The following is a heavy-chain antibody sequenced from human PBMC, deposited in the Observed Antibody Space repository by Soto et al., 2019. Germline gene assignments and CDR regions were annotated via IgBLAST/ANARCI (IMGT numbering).Heavy chain of an antibody. Sequence: SVKVSCKASGGTFSSYAISWVRQAPGQGLEWVGGIIPIFGTANYAQKFQGRVTITADESTSTAYMELSSLRSEDTAVYYCARRWRYCTNGVCYTYWFDPWGQGTLVTVSS. CDR3: ARRWRYCTNGVCYTYWFDP. CDR1: GGTFSSYA. V-gene: IGHV1-69*13. D-gene: IGHD2-8*01. CDR2: IIPIFGTA. J-gene: IGHJ5*02.